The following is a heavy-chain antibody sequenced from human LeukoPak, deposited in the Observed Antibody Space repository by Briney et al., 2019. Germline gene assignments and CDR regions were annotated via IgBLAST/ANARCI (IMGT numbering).Heavy chain of an antibody. V-gene: IGHV3-30*04. D-gene: IGHD7-27*01. CDR3: ARDKLGGYCYYGMDV. CDR1: GFTFSSYA. CDR2: ISYDGSNK. Sequence: GRSLRLSCAASGFTFSSYAMHWVRQAPGKGLEWVAVISYDGSNKYYADSVKGRFTISRDNSKNTLYLQMNSLRAEDTAVYYCARDKLGGYCYYGMDVWGKGTTVTVSS. J-gene: IGHJ6*04.